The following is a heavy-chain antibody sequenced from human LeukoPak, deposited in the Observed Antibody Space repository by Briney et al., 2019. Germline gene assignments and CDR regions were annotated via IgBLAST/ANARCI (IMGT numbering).Heavy chain of an antibody. CDR1: GFTFSSYE. Sequence: GGSLRLSCAASGFTFSSYEMNWVRQAPGKGLEWVSYISSSGSTIYYADSVKGRFTISRDNAKNSLYLQMNSLRAEDTAVYYCARDGPDTAMVYYFDYWGQGTLLTVSS. V-gene: IGHV3-48*03. J-gene: IGHJ4*02. CDR2: ISSSGSTI. CDR3: ARDGPDTAMVYYFDY. D-gene: IGHD5-18*01.